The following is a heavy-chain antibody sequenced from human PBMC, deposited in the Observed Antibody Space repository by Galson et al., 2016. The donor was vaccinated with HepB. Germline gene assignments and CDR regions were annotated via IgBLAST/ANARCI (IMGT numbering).Heavy chain of an antibody. V-gene: IGHV1-18*01. J-gene: IGHJ6*02. Sequence: SVKVSCKASGYIFSSYAITWVRQAPGQGLESMGWISTYTGDTKYAQNLQGRITMARDTSTDTASMELRNLRFDDTAIYYCARDLGGSYFYGMDVWGQGTTVTVPS. CDR3: ARDLGGSYFYGMDV. CDR1: GYIFSSYA. CDR2: ISTYTGDT. D-gene: IGHD1-26*01.